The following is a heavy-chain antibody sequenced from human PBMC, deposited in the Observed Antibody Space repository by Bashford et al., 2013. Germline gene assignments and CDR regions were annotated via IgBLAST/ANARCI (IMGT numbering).Heavy chain of an antibody. CDR1: GGSISSGGYY. J-gene: IGHJ5*02. D-gene: IGHD3-3*01. Sequence: SSETLSLTCTVSGGSISSGGYYWSWIRQHPGKGLEWIGYIYYSGSTYYNPSLKSRVTISVDTSKNQFSLKLSSVTAADTAVYYCARGQRVEWLLSNWFDPGARDPGHRLL. CDR3: ARGQRVEWLLSNWFDP. CDR2: IYYSGST. V-gene: IGHV4-31*03.